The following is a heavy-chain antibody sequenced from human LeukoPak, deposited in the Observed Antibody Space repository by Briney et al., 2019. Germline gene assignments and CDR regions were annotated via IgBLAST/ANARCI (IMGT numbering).Heavy chain of an antibody. Sequence: GGSLRLSCAASGFTFSSYSMNWVRQAPGKGLEWVSSISSSSSYIYYADSVKGRFTISRDNAKNSLYLQMNSLRAEDTAVYYCARDYSRGWYANMDVWGKGTTVTVSS. CDR3: ARDYSRGWYANMDV. J-gene: IGHJ6*03. D-gene: IGHD6-19*01. V-gene: IGHV3-21*01. CDR2: ISSSSSYI. CDR1: GFTFSSYS.